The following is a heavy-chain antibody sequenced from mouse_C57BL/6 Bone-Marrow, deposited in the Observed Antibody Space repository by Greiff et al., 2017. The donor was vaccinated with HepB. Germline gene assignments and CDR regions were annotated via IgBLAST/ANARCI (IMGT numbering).Heavy chain of an antibody. CDR2: ISSGGSYN. CDR1: GFTFSSYG. Sequence: VQLKESGGDLVKPGGSLKLSCAASGFTFSSYGMSWVRQTPDKRLEWVATISSGGSYNYYPDSVKGRFTISRDNAKNTLYLQMSSLKSEDTAMYYCARTYGNYAMDYWGQGTSVTVSS. J-gene: IGHJ4*01. D-gene: IGHD2-1*01. CDR3: ARTYGNYAMDY. V-gene: IGHV5-6*01.